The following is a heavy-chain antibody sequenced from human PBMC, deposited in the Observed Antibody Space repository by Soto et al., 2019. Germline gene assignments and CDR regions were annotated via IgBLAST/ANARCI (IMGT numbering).Heavy chain of an antibody. CDR1: GGSFRNYY. CDR2: VNHSGEA. CDR3: TRAERFKRSWCDP. J-gene: IGHJ5*02. Sequence: PSETLSLTCGVYGGSFRNYYWIWVRQPPGKGLEWIGEVNHSGEATYNPSLQSRITISLDTSNNQFSLKMTSVTAADTAMYFCTRAERFKRSWCDPWGQGTVVTVSS. D-gene: IGHD3-10*01. V-gene: IGHV4-34*01.